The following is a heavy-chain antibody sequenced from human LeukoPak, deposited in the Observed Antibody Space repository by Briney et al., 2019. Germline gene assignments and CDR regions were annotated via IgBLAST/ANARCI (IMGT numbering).Heavy chain of an antibody. D-gene: IGHD5-24*01. J-gene: IGHJ6*02. CDR1: GYSFTNYW. CDR3: AICGATKYYYYSGMDV. Sequence: GESLKISCRGSGYSFTNYWIGWVRQMPGEGLEWMGIIYPGDSDTRYSPSFQGQVTISADKSISTAYLQWSSLKASDTAMYYCAICGATKYYYYSGMDVWGQGTTVTVSS. V-gene: IGHV5-51*01. CDR2: IYPGDSDT.